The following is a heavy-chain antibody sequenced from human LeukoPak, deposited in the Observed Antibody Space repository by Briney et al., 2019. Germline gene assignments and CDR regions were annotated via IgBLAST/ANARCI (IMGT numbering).Heavy chain of an antibody. D-gene: IGHD3-16*02. CDR1: GYSFTTYW. CDR2: IYPGNSDT. Sequence: GESLKISCKGSGYSFTTYWIGWVRQMPGKGLEYMGVIYPGNSDTRYSPSFQGQVTISADKSISTAYLQWSSLKASDTAIYYCARRGSNSYNSFDPWGQGTLVTVSS. V-gene: IGHV5-51*01. J-gene: IGHJ5*02. CDR3: ARRGSNSYNSFDP.